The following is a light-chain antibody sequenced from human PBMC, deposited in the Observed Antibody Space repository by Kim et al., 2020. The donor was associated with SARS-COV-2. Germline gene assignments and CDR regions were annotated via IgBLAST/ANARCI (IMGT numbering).Light chain of an antibody. V-gene: IGLV1-40*01. CDR2: GNS. Sequence: VHISCTGSSSNIGAGYDVHWYQQLPGTAPKLLIYGNSNRPSGVPDRFSGSKSGTSASLAITGLQAEDEADYYCQSYDSSLSGYVFGTGTKVTVL. CDR1: SSNIGAGYD. CDR3: QSYDSSLSGYV. J-gene: IGLJ1*01.